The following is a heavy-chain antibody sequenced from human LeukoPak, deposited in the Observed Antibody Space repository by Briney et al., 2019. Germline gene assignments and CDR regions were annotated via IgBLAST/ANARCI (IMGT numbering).Heavy chain of an antibody. CDR2: IYYSGST. J-gene: IGHJ4*02. CDR3: AGGLTMGDFDY. Sequence: SQTLSLTCTVSGGSISSGGYYWSWSRQHPGKGLEWIGYIYYSGSTYYNPSLKSRVTISVDTSKNQFSLKLSSVTAADTAVYYCAGGLTMGDFDYWGQGTLVTVSS. CDR1: GGSISSGGYY. D-gene: IGHD3-16*01. V-gene: IGHV4-31*03.